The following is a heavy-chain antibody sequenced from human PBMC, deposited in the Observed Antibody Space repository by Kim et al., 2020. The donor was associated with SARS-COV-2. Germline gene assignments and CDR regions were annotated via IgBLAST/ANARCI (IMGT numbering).Heavy chain of an antibody. V-gene: IGHV4-31*03. J-gene: IGHJ4*02. CDR1: GCSIRSGGKF. D-gene: IGHD2-2*01. CDR3: ARGQPLDY. CDR2: ISYSGNS. Sequence: SEPLSLTCSVSGCSIRSGGKFWTWIRQHPAKGREWIGYISYSGNSHYSPSLRSRVSISLQTSENQFSLELTSLTAADTAVYYCARGQPLDYWGQGILVTV.